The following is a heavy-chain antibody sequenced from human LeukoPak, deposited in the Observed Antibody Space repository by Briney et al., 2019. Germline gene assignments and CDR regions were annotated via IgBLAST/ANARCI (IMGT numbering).Heavy chain of an antibody. CDR2: IDPTDSYT. CDR1: GYSFSSYW. J-gene: IGHJ5*02. D-gene: IGHD6-19*01. V-gene: IGHV5-10-1*01. CDR3: ASSRAGTQKVHNWFDP. Sequence: GESLKISCKGSGYSFSSYWISWVRQMPGKGLEWMGRIDPTDSYTDYSPSFQGHVTISVDRSISTAYLQWSSLKASDTAMYFCASSRAGTQKVHNWFDPWGQGSLVTVSS.